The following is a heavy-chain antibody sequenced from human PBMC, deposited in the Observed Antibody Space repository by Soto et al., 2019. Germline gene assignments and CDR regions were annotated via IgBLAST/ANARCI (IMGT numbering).Heavy chain of an antibody. CDR3: AKDRVGGTFYTPLGF. V-gene: IGHV3-30*18. Sequence: PGGSLRLSCQASGFNFDNYGMHWVRQAPGKVLEWVAVITYDGSNKYYADSVKGRFTISRDNSKNTLSLHLNTLKPEDTAVYHCAKDRVGGTFYTPLGFWGQGTLVTVSS. D-gene: IGHD1-7*01. CDR1: GFNFDNYG. J-gene: IGHJ4*02. CDR2: ITYDGSNK.